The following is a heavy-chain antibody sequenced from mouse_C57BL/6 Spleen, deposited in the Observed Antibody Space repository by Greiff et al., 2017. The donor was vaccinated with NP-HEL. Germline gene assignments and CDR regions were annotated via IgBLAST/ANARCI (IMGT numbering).Heavy chain of an antibody. V-gene: IGHV1-7*01. CDR3: AAITTVSYYAMDY. J-gene: IGHJ4*01. CDR2: INPSSGYT. D-gene: IGHD1-1*01. Sequence: QVQLKESGAELAKPGASVKLSCKASGYTFTSYWMHWVKQRPGQGLEWIGYINPSSGYTKYNQKFKDKATLTADKSSSTAYMQLSSLTYEDSAVYYCAAITTVSYYAMDYWGQGTSVTVSS. CDR1: GYTFTSYW.